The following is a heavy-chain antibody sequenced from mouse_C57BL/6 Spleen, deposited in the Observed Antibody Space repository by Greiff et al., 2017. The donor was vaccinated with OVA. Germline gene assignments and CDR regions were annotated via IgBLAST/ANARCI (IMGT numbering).Heavy chain of an antibody. CDR2: IHPNSGST. CDR3: ASSHSNYGDYYAMDY. Sequence: QVQLQQPGAELVKPGASVKLSCKASGYTFTSYWMHWVKQRPGQGLEWIGMIHPNSGSTNYNEKFKSKATLTVDKSSSTAYMQLSSLTSEDSAVYYCASSHSNYGDYYAMDYWGQGTSVTVSS. J-gene: IGHJ4*01. CDR1: GYTFTSYW. D-gene: IGHD2-5*01. V-gene: IGHV1-64*01.